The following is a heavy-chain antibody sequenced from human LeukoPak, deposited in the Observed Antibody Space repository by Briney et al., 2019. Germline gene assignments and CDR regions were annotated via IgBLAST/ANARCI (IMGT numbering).Heavy chain of an antibody. Sequence: GSLRLSCAASGFTSSNYWMSWVRQPPGKGLEWIGEINHSGSTNYNPSLKSRVTISVDTSKNQFSLKLSSVTAADTAVYYCARGVIGSGYYSRWFDPWDQGTLVTVSS. CDR3: ARGVIGSGYYSRWFDP. D-gene: IGHD3-3*01. J-gene: IGHJ5*02. V-gene: IGHV4-34*01. CDR1: GFTSSNYW. CDR2: INHSGST.